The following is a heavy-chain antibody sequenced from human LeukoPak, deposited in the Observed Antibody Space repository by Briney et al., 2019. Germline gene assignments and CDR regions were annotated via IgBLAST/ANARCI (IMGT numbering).Heavy chain of an antibody. Sequence: GGSLRLSCAASGFTFSSYAMHWVRQAPGKGLEWVAVISYDGSNKYYADSVKGRFTISRDNSKNTLYLQMNSLRAEDTAVYYCATYFWSGYLFDYWGQGTLVTVSS. CDR1: GFTFSSYA. D-gene: IGHD3-3*01. V-gene: IGHV3-30-3*01. J-gene: IGHJ4*02. CDR2: ISYDGSNK. CDR3: ATYFWSGYLFDY.